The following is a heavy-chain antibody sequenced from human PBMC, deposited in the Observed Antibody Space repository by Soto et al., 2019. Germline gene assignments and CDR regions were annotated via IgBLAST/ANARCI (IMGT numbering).Heavy chain of an antibody. CDR2: INHSGNT. V-gene: IGHV4-34*01. D-gene: IGHD3-9*01. CDR3: ASQGLPYFDWSPTPLYYMDV. CDR1: GGSFSGYY. Sequence: KTSETLSLTCAVYGGSFSGYYWSWIRQPPGKGLEWIGEINHSGNTNYNPSLKSRVTISVDKSKNQFSLKLISVTAEDTAVYYCASQGLPYFDWSPTPLYYMDVWGKGTTVTVSS. J-gene: IGHJ6*03.